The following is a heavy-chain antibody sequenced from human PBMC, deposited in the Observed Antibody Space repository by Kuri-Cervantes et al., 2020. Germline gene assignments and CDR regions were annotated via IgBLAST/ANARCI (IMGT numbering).Heavy chain of an antibody. CDR1: GFTFSSYD. CDR3: ARAMIVVGGMHGMDV. V-gene: IGHV3-13*01. D-gene: IGHD3-22*01. Sequence: GESLKISCAVSGFTFSSYDMHWVRQATGKGLEWVSAIGTAGDTYYPGSVKGRFTISRENAKDSLYLQMNSLRAGDTAVYYCARAMIVVGGMHGMDVWGQGTTVTVSS. CDR2: IGTAGDT. J-gene: IGHJ6*02.